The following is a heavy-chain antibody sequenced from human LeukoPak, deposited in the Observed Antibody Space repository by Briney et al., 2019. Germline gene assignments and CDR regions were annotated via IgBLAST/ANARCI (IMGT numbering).Heavy chain of an antibody. CDR1: GFTFSSYS. D-gene: IGHD4-23*01. CDR3: ARANPTPMGY. Sequence: GGSLRLSCAASGFTFSSYSMNWVRQAPGKGLEWVSSISSSGSYIYYADSMKGRFTVSRDNAKNSLYLQMNSLRAEDTAVYYCARANPTPMGYWGQGTLVTVSS. CDR2: ISSSGSYI. V-gene: IGHV3-21*01. J-gene: IGHJ4*02.